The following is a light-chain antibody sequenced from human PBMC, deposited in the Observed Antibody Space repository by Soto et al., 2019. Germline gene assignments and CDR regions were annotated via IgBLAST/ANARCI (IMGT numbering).Light chain of an antibody. CDR1: QSISTY. CDR3: QQSYSPPWT. J-gene: IGKJ1*01. Sequence: DIQMTQSPSSLSASVGDRVTITCRASQSISTYLNWYQQKPGKAPEFLIYSASSLQSGVPSRFSGTGSGTDFTLTINSLQPEDFARYYCQQSYSPPWTFGQGTKVEIK. V-gene: IGKV1-39*01. CDR2: SAS.